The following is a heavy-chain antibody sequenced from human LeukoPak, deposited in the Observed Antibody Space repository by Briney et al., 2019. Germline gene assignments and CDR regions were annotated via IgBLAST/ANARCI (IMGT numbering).Heavy chain of an antibody. CDR1: GFTFSSYA. Sequence: PGGSLRLSCAASGFTFSSYAMSWVRQAPGKGLDWVSAISGSGGSTYYADSVKGRFTISRDNSKNTLYLQMNRLRAEDTAVYYCAKQVAPYYYDSSGYYYDYWGQGTPVTVSS. CDR2: ISGSGGST. V-gene: IGHV3-23*01. J-gene: IGHJ4*02. D-gene: IGHD3-22*01. CDR3: AKQVAPYYYDSSGYYYDY.